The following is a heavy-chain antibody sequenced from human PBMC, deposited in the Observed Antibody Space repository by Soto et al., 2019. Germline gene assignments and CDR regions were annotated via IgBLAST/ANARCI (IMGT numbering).Heavy chain of an antibody. V-gene: IGHV4-34*01. CDR1: FGSFSGYY. J-gene: IGHJ4*02. Sequence: CETLSLTCPVYFGSFSGYYWGRIVHPPVKVLEFIGEINHSGSTNYNPSLKSRVTISVDTSKNQFSLKLSSVTAADTAVYYCAKDGAPRYCGRSSCHPAGAYWGQGTLVTVSS. CDR3: AKDGAPRYCGRSSCHPAGAY. D-gene: IGHD2-15*01. CDR2: INHSGST.